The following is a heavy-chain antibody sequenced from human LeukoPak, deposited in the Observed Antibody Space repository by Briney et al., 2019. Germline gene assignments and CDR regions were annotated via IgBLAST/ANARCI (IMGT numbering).Heavy chain of an antibody. J-gene: IGHJ4*02. V-gene: IGHV3-7*03. CDR1: GFTFSSYW. CDR2: IKQDGSAK. CDR3: VKDRRPGSYAYFDY. Sequence: GGSLRLSCAASGFTFSSYWMSWVRQAPGKGLEWVANIKQDGSAKYYVDSVKGRFTISRDNSKNSLYLQMNSLRVEDTAMYYCVKDRRPGSYAYFDYWGQGTLVTVSS. D-gene: IGHD3-16*01.